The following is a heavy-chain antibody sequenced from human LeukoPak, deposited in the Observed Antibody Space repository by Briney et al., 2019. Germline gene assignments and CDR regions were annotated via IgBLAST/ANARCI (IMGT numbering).Heavy chain of an antibody. Sequence: SETLSLTCAVYGGSSSGYYWSWIRQPPGKGLEWIGEISHSGSTNYNPSLKSRVTISVDTSKNQFSLKLSSVTAAETAVYYCAINGYSSGWYGGNYWGQGTLVTVSS. CDR1: GGSSSGYY. CDR3: AINGYSSGWYGGNY. D-gene: IGHD6-19*01. V-gene: IGHV4-34*01. J-gene: IGHJ4*02. CDR2: ISHSGST.